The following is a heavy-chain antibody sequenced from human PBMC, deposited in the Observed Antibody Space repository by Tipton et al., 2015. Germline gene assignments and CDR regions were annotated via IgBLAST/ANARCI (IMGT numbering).Heavy chain of an antibody. J-gene: IGHJ6*02. Sequence: SLRLSCAASGFTFSGSAMHWVRQASGKGLEWVGRIRNKANSYATTYAASVKGRFTISREDSKNTAYLQMNSLKTEDTAVYYCTRSEPRTSTSRNHYYYGMDVWGQGTTVTVAS. CDR2: IRNKANSYAT. D-gene: IGHD5-24*01. V-gene: IGHV3-73*01. CDR3: TRSEPRTSTSRNHYYYGMDV. CDR1: GFTFSGSA.